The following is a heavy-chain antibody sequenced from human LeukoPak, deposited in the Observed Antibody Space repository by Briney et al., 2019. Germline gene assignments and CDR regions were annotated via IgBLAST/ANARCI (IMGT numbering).Heavy chain of an antibody. CDR1: GYSFTSYW. CDR2: IYPGDSDT. Sequence: GESPKISCKGSGYSFTSYWIGWVRQMTGKGLEWMGIIYPGDSDTRYSPSFQGQVTISADNSISTAYLQWSSLKASDTAMYYCARACWCMVPDYWGQGTLVTVSS. V-gene: IGHV5-51*01. CDR3: ARACWCMVPDY. J-gene: IGHJ4*02. D-gene: IGHD2-8*01.